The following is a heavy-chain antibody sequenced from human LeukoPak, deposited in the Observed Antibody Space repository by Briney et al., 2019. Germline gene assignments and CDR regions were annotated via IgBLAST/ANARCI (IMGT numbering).Heavy chain of an antibody. J-gene: IGHJ4*02. CDR3: ARELAGGVLNDY. D-gene: IGHD3-16*01. CDR2: ISAYNGNT. CDR1: GGTFSSYA. Sequence: ASVKVSCKASGGTFSSYAISWVRQAPGQGLEWMGWISAYNGNTNYAQKLQGRVTMTTDTSTSTAYMELRSLRSDDTAVYFCARELAGGVLNDYWGQGTLVTVSS. V-gene: IGHV1-18*01.